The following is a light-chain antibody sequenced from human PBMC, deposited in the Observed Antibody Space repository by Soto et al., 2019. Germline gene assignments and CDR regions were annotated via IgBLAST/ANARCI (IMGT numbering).Light chain of an antibody. V-gene: IGKV1-9*01. J-gene: IGKJ4*01. Sequence: IQLTQSPSSLSASVGDRVSINCRASQAISSHLAWYQQTPGTGPKLLIHGASVLQTGVPSRLIESRSGTEFTLTISSLQPDHSATRYCPLHKTYPLRFCGGTKVDI. CDR2: GAS. CDR1: QAISSH. CDR3: PLHKTYPLR.